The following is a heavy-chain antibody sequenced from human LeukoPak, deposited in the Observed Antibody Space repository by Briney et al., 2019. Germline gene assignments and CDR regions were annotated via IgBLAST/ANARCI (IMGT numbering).Heavy chain of an antibody. D-gene: IGHD2-15*01. V-gene: IGHV3-15*01. CDR3: STHPTSGF. Sequence: GGSLRLSCAASGFTVSSNYMSWVRQAPGKGLEWVGRMKSTTDGGSTDYAAPVKGRFIISRDDSEKMAYLEMNRLKIEDTAVYYCSTHPTSGFWGQGTLVTVSS. CDR2: MKSTTDGGST. J-gene: IGHJ4*02. CDR1: GFTVSSNY.